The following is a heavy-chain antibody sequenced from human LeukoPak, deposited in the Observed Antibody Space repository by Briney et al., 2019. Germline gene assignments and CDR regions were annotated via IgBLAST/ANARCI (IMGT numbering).Heavy chain of an antibody. Sequence: GGSLRLSCAASGFTFSSYSMNWVRQAPGKGLEWVSPISSSSSYIYYADSVKGRFTISRDNAKNSLYLQMNSLRAEDTAVYYCARDGDTAMVRGRNWFDPWGQGTLVTVSS. CDR3: ARDGDTAMVRGRNWFDP. V-gene: IGHV3-21*01. CDR1: GFTFSSYS. CDR2: ISSSSSYI. J-gene: IGHJ5*02. D-gene: IGHD5-18*01.